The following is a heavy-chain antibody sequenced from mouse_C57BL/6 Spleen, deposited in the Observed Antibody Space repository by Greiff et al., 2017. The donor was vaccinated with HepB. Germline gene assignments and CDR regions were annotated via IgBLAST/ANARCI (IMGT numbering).Heavy chain of an antibody. CDR1: GYSITSGYY. D-gene: IGHD1-1*01. CDR3: ARYYGSRGSYAMDY. J-gene: IGHJ4*01. Sequence: EVKLMESGPGLVKPSQSLSLTCSVTGYSITSGYYWNWIRQFPGNKLEWMGYISYDGSNNYNPSLKNRIPITRDTSKNQFFLKLNSVTTEDTATYYCARYYGSRGSYAMDYWGQGTSVTVSS. V-gene: IGHV3-6*01. CDR2: ISYDGSN.